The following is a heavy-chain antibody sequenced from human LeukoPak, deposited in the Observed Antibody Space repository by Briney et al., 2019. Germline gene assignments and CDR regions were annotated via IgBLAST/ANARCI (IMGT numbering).Heavy chain of an antibody. J-gene: IGHJ4*02. D-gene: IGHD4-23*01. CDR3: ARQTPTVGYFDY. CDR2: INPSGGST. V-gene: IGHV1-46*01. Sequence: ASVKASCKASGYTFTSYYIHWVRQAPGQGLEWMGIINPSGGSTSYAQKFQGRVTMTRDTSTSTVYMELSSLRSEDTAVYYCARQTPTVGYFDYWGQGTLVTVSS. CDR1: GYTFTSYY.